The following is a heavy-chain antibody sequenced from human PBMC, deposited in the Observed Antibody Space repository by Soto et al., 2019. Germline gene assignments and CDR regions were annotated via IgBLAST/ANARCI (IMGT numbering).Heavy chain of an antibody. J-gene: IGHJ4*02. Sequence: GGSLRLSCAASGFTLSRYWMTWVRQAPGKGLEWVANIKQDGSEIYYVDSVKGRFTISRDNAENSLYLQMNSLRAEDTAVYYCARDPVCSGGSCYDYWGQGTLVTVSS. CDR1: GFTLSRYW. CDR3: ARDPVCSGGSCYDY. CDR2: IKQDGSEI. V-gene: IGHV3-7*01. D-gene: IGHD2-15*01.